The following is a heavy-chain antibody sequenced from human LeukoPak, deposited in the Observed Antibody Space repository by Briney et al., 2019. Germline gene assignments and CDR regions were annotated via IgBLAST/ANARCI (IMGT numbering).Heavy chain of an antibody. CDR3: AWGFVSGYYDKYYFDY. CDR1: GGTFSSYA. D-gene: IGHD3-3*01. CDR2: IIPIFGTA. Sequence: ASVKVSCKASGGTFSSYAISWVRQAPGQGLEWMGGIIPIFGTANYAQKFQGRVTITADESTSTAYMELSSLRSEDTAVYYCAWGFVSGYYDKYYFDYWGQGTLVTVSS. J-gene: IGHJ4*02. V-gene: IGHV1-69*13.